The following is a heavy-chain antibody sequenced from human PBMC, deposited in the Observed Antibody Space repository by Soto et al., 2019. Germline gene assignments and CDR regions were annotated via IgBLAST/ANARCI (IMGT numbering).Heavy chain of an antibody. J-gene: IGHJ4*02. CDR3: ARESMSARDIDPY. Sequence: ASVKVSCKASGYTFTRYYMHWVRQAPGHGLEWMGIINPSGGSTSYAQKFQGRVTMTRDTSTSTVYMELSSLRSEDTAVYYCARESMSARDIDPYWGQGTLVTVS. CDR1: GYTFTRYY. CDR2: INPSGGST. V-gene: IGHV1-46*01.